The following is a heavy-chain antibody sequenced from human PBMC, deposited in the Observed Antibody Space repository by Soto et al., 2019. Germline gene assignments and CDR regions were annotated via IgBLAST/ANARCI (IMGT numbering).Heavy chain of an antibody. CDR1: GFTFNIFA. V-gene: IGHV3-23*01. CDR2: ISGSGGST. J-gene: IGHJ6*02. Sequence: GGSLRLSCAASGFTFNIFAMSWVRQAPGEGLEWVSGISGSGGSTYYADSVKGRFTISRDNSKNTLYLQMNSLRAEDTAVYYCARGPNYYGMDVWGQGTTVTVSS. D-gene: IGHD2-8*01. CDR3: ARGPNYYGMDV.